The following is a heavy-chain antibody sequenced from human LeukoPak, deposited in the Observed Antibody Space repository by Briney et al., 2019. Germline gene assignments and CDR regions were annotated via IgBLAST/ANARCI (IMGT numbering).Heavy chain of an antibody. CDR1: GYTFTIYY. CDR3: ARARDYGSGSYYYYYYGMDV. Sequence: ASVKVSCKASGYTFTIYYMHWVRQAPGQGLEWMGIINPSGGSTSYAQKFQGRVTMTRDTSTSTVYMELSSLRSEDTAVYYCARARDYGSGSYYYYYYGMDVWGKGTTVTVSS. CDR2: INPSGGST. V-gene: IGHV1-46*01. D-gene: IGHD3-10*01. J-gene: IGHJ6*04.